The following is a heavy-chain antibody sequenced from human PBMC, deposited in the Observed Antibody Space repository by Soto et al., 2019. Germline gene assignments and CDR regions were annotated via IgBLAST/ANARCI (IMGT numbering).Heavy chain of an antibody. J-gene: IGHJ6*03. D-gene: IGHD3-10*01. CDR1: GFTFSDYY. V-gene: IGHV3-11*01. Sequence: GGSLRLSCAASGFTFSDYYMSWIRQAPGKGLEWVSYISSSGSTIYYADSVKGRFTISRDNAKNSLYLQMNSLRAEDTAVYYCARRVGAEYYYGSGHEYYYYYMDVWGKGTTVTVSS. CDR2: ISSSGSTI. CDR3: ARRVGAEYYYGSGHEYYYYYMDV.